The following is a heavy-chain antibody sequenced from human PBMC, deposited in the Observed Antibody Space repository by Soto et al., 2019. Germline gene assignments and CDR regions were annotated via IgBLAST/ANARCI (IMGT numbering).Heavy chain of an antibody. D-gene: IGHD3-10*01. CDR3: ARGVTAGVDY. V-gene: IGHV1-8*01. CDR2: MEPSSGKT. J-gene: IGHJ4*02. Sequence: ASVKVSCKASGYSFTSLDINWVRQTTGQGLEWMGWMEPSSGKTGYAQRFQDRVTMTRDTSINTAYMGLRSLTSDDTAFYYCARGVTAGVDYWGQGTLVTSPQ. CDR1: GYSFTSLD.